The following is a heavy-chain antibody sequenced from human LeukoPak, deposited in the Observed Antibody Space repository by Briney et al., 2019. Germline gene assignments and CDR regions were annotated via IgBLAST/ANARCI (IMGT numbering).Heavy chain of an antibody. J-gene: IGHJ4*02. CDR1: GFTFSSYA. V-gene: IGHV3-23*01. Sequence: GGSLRLSCAASGFTFSSYAMSWVRQAPGKGLEWVSAISGSGGSTYYADSVKGRFTISRDNSKNTLYLQMNSLRAEDTAVYYCAKDLRANIAAAVMGYWGQGTLVTVSS. CDR2: ISGSGGST. CDR3: AKDLRANIAAAVMGY. D-gene: IGHD6-13*01.